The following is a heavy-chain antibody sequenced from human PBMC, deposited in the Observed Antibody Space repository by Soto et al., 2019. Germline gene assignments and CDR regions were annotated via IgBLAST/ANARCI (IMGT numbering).Heavy chain of an antibody. J-gene: IGHJ5*02. CDR3: AREINDYYDSSGPSWFDP. CDR1: GGSISSYY. D-gene: IGHD3-22*01. V-gene: IGHV4-4*07. Sequence: PSETLSLTCTVSGGSISSYYWSWIRQPAGKGLEWIGRIYTSGSTNYNPSLKSRVTMSVDTSKNQFSLKLSSVTAADTAVYYCAREINDYYDSSGPSWFDPWGQGTLVTVSS. CDR2: IYTSGST.